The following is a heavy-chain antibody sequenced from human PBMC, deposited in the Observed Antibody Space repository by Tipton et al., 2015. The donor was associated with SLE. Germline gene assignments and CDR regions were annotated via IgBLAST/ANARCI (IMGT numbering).Heavy chain of an antibody. CDR3: ARERNGNWFDP. J-gene: IGHJ5*02. Sequence: TLSLTCTVSGGSISSGSYYWSWIRQPAGKGLEWIGHIYTSGSTNYNPSLKSRVTISVDTSKNQFSLKLSSVTAADTAVYYCARERNGNWFDPWGKGTLVTVSS. D-gene: IGHD2-8*01. CDR2: IYTSGST. V-gene: IGHV4-61*09. CDR1: GGSISSGSYY.